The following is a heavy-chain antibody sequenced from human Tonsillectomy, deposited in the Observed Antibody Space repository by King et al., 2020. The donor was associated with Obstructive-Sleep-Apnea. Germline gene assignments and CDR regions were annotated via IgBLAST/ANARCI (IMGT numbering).Heavy chain of an antibody. V-gene: IGHV2-5*09. Sequence: VTLKESGPTLVKPTQTLTLTCTFSGFSLSTTGVGVGWFREPPGKALEWLAPIYWVVDKRYCPSLKSRLTITKDTSKNQVVLTMTNMDPVDTATYYCAHNGHEGDWAYYFDHWGQGTLVTVSS. J-gene: IGHJ4*02. CDR2: IYWVVDK. CDR1: GFSLSTTGVG. CDR3: AHNGHEGDWAYYFDH. D-gene: IGHD2-21*02.